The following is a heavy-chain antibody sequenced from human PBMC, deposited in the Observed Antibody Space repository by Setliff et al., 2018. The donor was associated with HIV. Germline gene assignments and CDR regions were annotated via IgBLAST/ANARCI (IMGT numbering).Heavy chain of an antibody. CDR2: IYSNGNT. J-gene: IGHJ4*02. CDR1: GGSISSRSYY. V-gene: IGHV4-61*02. D-gene: IGHD3-10*01. Sequence: SETLSLTCTVSGGSISSRSYYWSWLRQPAGKGLEWIGRIYSNGNTDYNPSLKSRLTISVDTSKNQFSLKMSSVTAADTAVYYCERARGPEGYFDSWGQGTLVTVSS. CDR3: ERARGPEGYFDS.